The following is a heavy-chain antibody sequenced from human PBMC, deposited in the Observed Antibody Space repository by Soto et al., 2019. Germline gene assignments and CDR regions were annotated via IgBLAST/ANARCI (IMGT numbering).Heavy chain of an antibody. J-gene: IGHJ4*02. CDR1: GFTFSSFS. V-gene: IGHV3-30-3*01. CDR2: ISYDGSNK. Sequence: QVPLVESGGGVVQPGRSLRLSFAASGFTFSSFSLHWVRQAPGKGLEWLALISYDGSNKYNADSVKGRFTISRDNSNNTLYLQLNSLRPEDTAVYYCARTTAVAGTPEFDYWGQGTLVTVSS. CDR3: ARTTAVAGTPEFDY. D-gene: IGHD6-19*01.